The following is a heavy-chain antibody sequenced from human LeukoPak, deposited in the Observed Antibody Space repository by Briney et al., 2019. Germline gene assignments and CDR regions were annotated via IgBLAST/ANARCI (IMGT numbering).Heavy chain of an antibody. CDR1: GDSISGSSYY. V-gene: IGHV4-39*01. D-gene: IGHD6-13*01. CDR3: ARRAPAAGSFDY. J-gene: IGHJ4*02. Sequence: SETLSLTCTVSGDSISGSSYYWGWIRQPPGKGLEWIGSIYYSGSTSYNPSLKSRVTISVDTSKSQFSLNLSSMTAADTAVYYCARRAPAAGSFDYWGQGTLVTVSS. CDR2: IYYSGST.